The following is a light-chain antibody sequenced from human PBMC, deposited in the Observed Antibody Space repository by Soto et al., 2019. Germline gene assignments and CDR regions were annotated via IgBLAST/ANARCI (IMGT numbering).Light chain of an antibody. CDR2: EVR. CDR3: SSYTTSTTQV. CDR1: SSDVGSYNY. J-gene: IGLJ2*01. V-gene: IGLV2-14*01. Sequence: HSALTHPASVSGSPGQSITISCTGTSSDVGSYNYVSWYQQHPGKAPKLMIYEVRNRPSGVSDRFSGSKSGKTASLTIFGLQAEDEADYYCSSYTTSTTQVFGGGTKVNVL.